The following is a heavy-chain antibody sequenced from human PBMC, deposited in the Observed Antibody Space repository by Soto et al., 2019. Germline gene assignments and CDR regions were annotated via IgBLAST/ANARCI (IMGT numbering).Heavy chain of an antibody. CDR3: TACLAALGWFGP. J-gene: IGHJ5*02. D-gene: IGHD6-25*01. Sequence: LSLTCSVSGGSMSAYYWTWIRQSPGKGLEWIGNVFYSGETNQSPSLKSRATISLDASKNQFSLNLSSVTAADTAVYFCTACLAALGWFGPWGQGXLVTVYS. CDR1: GGSMSAYY. V-gene: IGHV4-59*03. CDR2: VFYSGET.